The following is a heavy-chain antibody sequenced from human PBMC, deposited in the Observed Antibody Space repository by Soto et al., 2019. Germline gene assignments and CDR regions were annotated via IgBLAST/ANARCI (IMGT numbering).Heavy chain of an antibody. Sequence: GGSLRLSCAASGFTFSSYDMHWFRQATGKGLEWVSAIGTAGDTYYPGSVKGRFTISRENAKNSLYLQMNSLRAGDTAVYYCARGTEAARGTNWFDPWGQGTLVTVS. CDR3: ARGTEAARGTNWFDP. J-gene: IGHJ5*02. V-gene: IGHV3-13*01. CDR1: GFTFSSYD. D-gene: IGHD6-13*01. CDR2: IGTAGDT.